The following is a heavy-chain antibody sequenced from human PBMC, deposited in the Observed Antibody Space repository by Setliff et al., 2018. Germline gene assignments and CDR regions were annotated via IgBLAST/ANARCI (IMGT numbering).Heavy chain of an antibody. CDR1: GGSISYNY. D-gene: IGHD3-10*01. V-gene: IGHV4-4*07. CDR2: INTSGRT. CDR3: ARDVGGEGYFDS. J-gene: IGHJ4*02. Sequence: SETLSLTCTVSGGSISYNYWSWIRQPAGKGLQWIGRINTSGRTKYNPSLKSRVTMSVDTSKNQFSLKLSAVTAADTAVYYCARDVGGEGYFDSWGQGTLVTVSS.